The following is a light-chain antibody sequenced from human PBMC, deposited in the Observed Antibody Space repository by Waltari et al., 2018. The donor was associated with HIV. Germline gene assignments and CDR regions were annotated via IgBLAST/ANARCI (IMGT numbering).Light chain of an antibody. V-gene: IGLV3-1*01. CDR3: QAWDSSSAVV. Sequence: SYELTQPPSVSVSPGQTASITCSGDKLGDTYASWYQQKPGQSPGLVIYQNSKRPSGVHERCSGSNAGDTATLTISGTQAVDEADYYCQAWDSSSAVVVGGGTKLTVL. J-gene: IGLJ2*01. CDR1: KLGDTY. CDR2: QNS.